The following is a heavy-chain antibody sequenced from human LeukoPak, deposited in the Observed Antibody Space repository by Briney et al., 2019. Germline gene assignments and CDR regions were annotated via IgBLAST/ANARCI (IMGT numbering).Heavy chain of an antibody. Sequence: GGSLRLSCAASGFTFSSCAMSWVRQAPGKGLEWVSAISGSGGSTYYADSVKGRFTISRDNSKNTLYLQMNSLRAEDTAVYYCAKDYGYYYDSSGYYEDYFDYWGQGTLVTVSS. D-gene: IGHD3-22*01. CDR2: ISGSGGST. J-gene: IGHJ4*02. V-gene: IGHV3-23*01. CDR3: AKDYGYYYDSSGYYEDYFDY. CDR1: GFTFSSCA.